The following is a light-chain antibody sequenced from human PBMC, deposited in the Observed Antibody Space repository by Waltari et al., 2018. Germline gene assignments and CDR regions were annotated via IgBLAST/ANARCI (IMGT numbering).Light chain of an antibody. CDR3: FTVDDNSLRL. J-gene: IGLJ2*01. CDR2: RDS. Sequence: PPTAVSVSPGTKARNTCPGEVFGKKIFRWFQQKPGQAPVLLIFRDSELPSGIPERFSGSSSVTTVTLTISGAQVEDEADYYCFTVDDNSLRLFGGGTKLTVL. V-gene: IGLV3-27*01. CDR1: VFGKKI.